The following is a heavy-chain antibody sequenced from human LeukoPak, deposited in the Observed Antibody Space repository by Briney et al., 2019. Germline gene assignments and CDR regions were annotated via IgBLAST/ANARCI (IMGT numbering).Heavy chain of an antibody. CDR3: AAGRVFDY. V-gene: IGHV3-23*01. J-gene: IGHJ4*02. Sequence: PGGSLRLSCAASGFTFSSYAMSWVRQAPGKGLEWVSAISGSGGSTYYADSVKGRFTISRDNSKNTVYLQMNSVGGEDTAVYYCAAGRVFDYWGQGTLVTVSS. CDR1: GFTFSSYA. CDR2: ISGSGGST.